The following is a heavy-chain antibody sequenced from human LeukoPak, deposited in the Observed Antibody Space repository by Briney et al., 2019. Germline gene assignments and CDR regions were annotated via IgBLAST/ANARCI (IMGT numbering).Heavy chain of an antibody. CDR1: GFTFSSDV. V-gene: IGHV3-23*01. CDR3: ASWVPDRGFDY. CDR2: ISGSGGST. D-gene: IGHD3-10*01. J-gene: IGHJ4*02. Sequence: GGSLRLSCAVTGFTFSSDVMSWVRRAPGKGLEWVSSISGSGGSTYYADSVKGRFTISRDNSKKTLYLQMNSLRADDTAVYYCASWVPDRGFDYWGQGTLVTVSS.